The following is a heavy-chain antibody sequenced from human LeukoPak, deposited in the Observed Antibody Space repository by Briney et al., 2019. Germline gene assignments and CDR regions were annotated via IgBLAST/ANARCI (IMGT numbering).Heavy chain of an antibody. Sequence: GGSLRLSCVASGFTFSGYWMSWVRQAPGKGLEWVGLMKSKPEGGTTFYAAPVKDRFSISRDDSRNTLYLQMNSLTIGDTGVYYCTTGNPWGQGTLVTVSS. J-gene: IGHJ5*02. V-gene: IGHV3-15*01. CDR2: MKSKPEGGTT. CDR1: GFTFSGYW. CDR3: TTGNP.